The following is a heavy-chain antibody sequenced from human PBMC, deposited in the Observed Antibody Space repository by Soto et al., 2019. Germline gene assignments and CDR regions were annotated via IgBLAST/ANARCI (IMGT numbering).Heavy chain of an antibody. CDR1: GFTFSSHS. Sequence: GGSLRLSCAASGFTFSSHSINWVRQAPGKGLEWVSYISGSGATKYYADSVKGRFTISRDNARNPLYLQMSSLSDEDTAVYYCARAIRGFSYVVDYWGQGTLVTVSS. CDR3: ARAIRGFSYVVDY. CDR2: ISGSGATK. J-gene: IGHJ4*02. D-gene: IGHD5-18*01. V-gene: IGHV3-48*02.